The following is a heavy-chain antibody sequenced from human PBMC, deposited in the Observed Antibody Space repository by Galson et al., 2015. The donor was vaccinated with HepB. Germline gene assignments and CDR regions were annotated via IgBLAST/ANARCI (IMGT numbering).Heavy chain of an antibody. J-gene: IGHJ4*02. CDR3: ARVRDLSSTGWSFYFDY. CDR1: GYTFTGYV. V-gene: IGHV1-3*01. D-gene: IGHD6-19*01. CDR2: INVVNGNT. Sequence: SVKVSCKASGYTFTGYVMHWVRQAPGQRLEWMGWINVVNGNTKYSEKFQGRVTVTRDTSASTTYMELRSLRSEDTAIYYCARVRDLSSTGWSFYFDYWGQGTLVTVSS.